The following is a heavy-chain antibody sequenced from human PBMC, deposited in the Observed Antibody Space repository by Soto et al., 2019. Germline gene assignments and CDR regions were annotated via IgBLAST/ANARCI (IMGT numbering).Heavy chain of an antibody. CDR3: ARAVTQRLGELSLRGASFDY. CDR2: INHSGST. J-gene: IGHJ4*02. Sequence: QVQLQQWGAGLLKPSETLSLTGAVYGGSFSGYYCSWIRQPPGKGLEGVGEINHSGSTNYNPSLKSRVTISVDASKNQFSLKLSSVTAADTAVYYCARAVTQRLGELSLRGASFDYWGQGTLVTVSS. V-gene: IGHV4-34*01. CDR1: GGSFSGYY. D-gene: IGHD3-16*02.